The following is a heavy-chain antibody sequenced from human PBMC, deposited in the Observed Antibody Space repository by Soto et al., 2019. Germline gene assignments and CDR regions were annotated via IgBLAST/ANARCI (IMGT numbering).Heavy chain of an antibody. CDR1: GGSISSGDYY. Sequence: SETLSLTCTVSGGSISSGDYYWSWIRQPPGKGLEWIGYIYYSGTTYYNPSLKSRVTISADTSKNQFSLKLSSVTAADTAVYYCARRHCTNGVCYLSSDYFDYWGQGTLVTVSS. CDR3: ARRHCTNGVCYLSSDYFDY. V-gene: IGHV4-30-4*01. CDR2: IYYSGTT. D-gene: IGHD2-8*01. J-gene: IGHJ4*02.